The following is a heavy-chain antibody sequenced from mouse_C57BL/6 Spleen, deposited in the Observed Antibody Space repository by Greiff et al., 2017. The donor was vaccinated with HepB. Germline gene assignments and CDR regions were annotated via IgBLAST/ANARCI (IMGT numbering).Heavy chain of an antibody. Sequence: QVHVKHPGAELVKPGASVKLSCKASGYTFTSYWMHWVKQRPGRGLEWIGRIDPNSGGTKYNEKFKSKATLTVDKPSSTAYMQLSSLTSEDSAVYYCARRLQEGYAMDYWGQGTSVTVSS. V-gene: IGHV1-72*01. CDR1: GYTFTSYW. CDR3: ARRLQEGYAMDY. CDR2: IDPNSGGT. J-gene: IGHJ4*01. D-gene: IGHD2-2*01.